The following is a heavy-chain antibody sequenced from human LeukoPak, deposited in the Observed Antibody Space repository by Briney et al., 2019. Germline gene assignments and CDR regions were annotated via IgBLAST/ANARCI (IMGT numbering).Heavy chain of an antibody. Sequence: GGSLRLSCAASGFTFSSYSMNWVRQAPGKGLEWVSSISSNSSYIYYADSVKGRFTISRDNAKNSLYLQMNSLRAEDTAVYYCARDKEVAGYYGMDVWGQGSTVTVSS. J-gene: IGHJ6*02. D-gene: IGHD6-19*01. CDR3: ARDKEVAGYYGMDV. CDR2: ISSNSSYI. V-gene: IGHV3-21*01. CDR1: GFTFSSYS.